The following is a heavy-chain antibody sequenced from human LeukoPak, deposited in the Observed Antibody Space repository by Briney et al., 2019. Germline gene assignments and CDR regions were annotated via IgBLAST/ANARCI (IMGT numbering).Heavy chain of an antibody. V-gene: IGHV3-48*03. CDR1: GFTFGSYE. D-gene: IGHD6-13*01. Sequence: PGGSLRLSCVASGFTFGSYEMTWVRQAPGKGLEWLSHISSDGTSICSAASVKGRFTVSRDNAKNSLYLQMNNLRAEDTAIYYCVREMLAASGLDYWGQGILLTVS. CDR2: ISSDGTSI. CDR3: VREMLAASGLDY. J-gene: IGHJ4*02.